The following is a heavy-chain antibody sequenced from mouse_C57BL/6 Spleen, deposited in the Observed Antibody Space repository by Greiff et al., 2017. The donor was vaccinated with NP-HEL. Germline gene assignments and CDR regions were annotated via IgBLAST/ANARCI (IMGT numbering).Heavy chain of an antibody. D-gene: IGHD1-1*01. CDR2: IYPRSGNT. CDR3: ARGFTTDAMDY. CDR1: GYTFTSYG. J-gene: IGHJ4*01. V-gene: IGHV1-81*01. Sequence: VQRVESGAELARPGASVKLSCKASGYTFTSYGISWVKQRTGQGLEWIGEIYPRSGNTYYNEKFKGKATLTADKSSSTAYMELRSLTSEDSAVYFCARGFTTDAMDYWGQGTSVTVSS.